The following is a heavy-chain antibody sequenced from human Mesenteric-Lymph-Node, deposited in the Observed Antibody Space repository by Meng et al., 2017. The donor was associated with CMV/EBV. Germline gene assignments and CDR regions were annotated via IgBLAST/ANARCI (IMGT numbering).Heavy chain of an antibody. CDR3: ARGRGDSSGWYNY. CDR1: GYTFTSYY. J-gene: IGHJ4*02. V-gene: IGHV1-46*01. D-gene: IGHD6-19*01. Sequence: ASVKVSCKASGYTFTSYYMHWVRQAPGQGLEWMGIINPSGGSTSYAQKFQGRVTMTTDTSISTVYMELSGLKSDDTALYFCARGRGDSSGWYNYWGQGTLVTVSS. CDR2: INPSGGST.